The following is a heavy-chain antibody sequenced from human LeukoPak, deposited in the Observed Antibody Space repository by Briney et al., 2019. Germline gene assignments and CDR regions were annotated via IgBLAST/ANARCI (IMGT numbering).Heavy chain of an antibody. D-gene: IGHD3-10*01. J-gene: IGHJ4*02. Sequence: PGGSLRLSCATSGFSFSSYAMSWVRQAPGKGRGWVSAMSSSDDGSYYAASVRGRFTISRDNSKNTLYLQMNSLRAEATAVYYCAKDHVGSYYYASGGVDWGQGTLVTVSS. CDR2: MSSSDDGS. V-gene: IGHV3-23*01. CDR1: GFSFSSYA. CDR3: AKDHVGSYYYASGGVD.